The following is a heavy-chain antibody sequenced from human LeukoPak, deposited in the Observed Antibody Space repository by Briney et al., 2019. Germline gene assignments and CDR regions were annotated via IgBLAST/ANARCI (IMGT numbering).Heavy chain of an antibody. D-gene: IGHD2-2*01. Sequence: PGGSLRLSCAASGFTVSSNYMSWVRQAPGKGLEWVSVIYSGGSTYYADSVKGRFTISRDNSKNSLYLQMNSLRAEDTAVYYCAKEGYCSSTSCFSLDYWGQGTLVTVSS. J-gene: IGHJ4*02. CDR3: AKEGYCSSTSCFSLDY. CDR2: IYSGGST. V-gene: IGHV3-66*01. CDR1: GFTVSSNY.